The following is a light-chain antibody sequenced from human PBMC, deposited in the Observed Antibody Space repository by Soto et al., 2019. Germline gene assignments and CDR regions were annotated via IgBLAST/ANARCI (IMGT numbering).Light chain of an antibody. V-gene: IGLV2-23*01. CDR1: SSDVGSYNL. CDR3: CSYAGGGSFV. Sequence: SALTQPASVSGSPGQSTTISCIGSSSDVGSYNLVSWFQQHPGKAPKLMIFEGTKRPSGVSDRFSGFKSGNTASLTISGLQAEDEADYYCCSYAGGGSFVFGTGTKVTVL. CDR2: EGT. J-gene: IGLJ1*01.